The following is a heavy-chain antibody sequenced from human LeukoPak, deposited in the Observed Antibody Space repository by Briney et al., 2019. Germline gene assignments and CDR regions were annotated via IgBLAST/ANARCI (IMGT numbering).Heavy chain of an antibody. J-gene: IGHJ4*02. D-gene: IGHD3-22*01. V-gene: IGHV4-59*01. CDR2: IYYSVST. CDR3: ARDSGSGEFT. CDR1: LVATSSDY. Sequence: PSETLSLTCTVSLVATSSDYWSWVRQPPGTRLGGRGDIYYSVSTNYNPSLKTRVTISLYTSKNQFSLNLSSVTASPPAACYCARDSGSGEFTWGQGSIATVSS.